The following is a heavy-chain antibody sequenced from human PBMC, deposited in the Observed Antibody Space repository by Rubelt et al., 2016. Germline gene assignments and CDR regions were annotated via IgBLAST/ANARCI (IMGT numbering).Heavy chain of an antibody. D-gene: IGHD2-21*02. Sequence: EVQLVQSGAEVKKPGESLKISCKTSGYRFSTSWIAWVRQLPGTGLEWMGTIYPADSETTNGPSFQGQVTISADNPIKTAYLQWSSLKASDTAVYYCVRDSTEVFDIWGQGTMVIVSS. CDR3: VRDSTEVFDI. CDR2: IYPADSET. J-gene: IGHJ3*02. CDR1: GYRFSTSW. V-gene: IGHV5-51*04.